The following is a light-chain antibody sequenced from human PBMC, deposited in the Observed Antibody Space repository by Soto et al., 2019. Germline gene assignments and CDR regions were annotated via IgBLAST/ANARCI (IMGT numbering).Light chain of an antibody. CDR1: QSVSSN. J-gene: IGKJ1*01. V-gene: IGKV3-15*01. Sequence: EIVMTQSPATLSVSPGERATLSFWASQSVSSNLAWYQQKSGQAPRLLMYGASTRATGIPARFSGSGSETEFTLTISSLQSEDFAVYYCQQYNNWPLTFGQGTKVDIK. CDR3: QQYNNWPLT. CDR2: GAS.